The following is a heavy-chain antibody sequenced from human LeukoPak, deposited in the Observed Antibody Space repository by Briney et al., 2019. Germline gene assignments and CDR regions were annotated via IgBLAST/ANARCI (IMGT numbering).Heavy chain of an antibody. CDR2: ISGSSSTI. J-gene: IGHJ4*02. Sequence: GSLRLSCAAPGFAFSGYSLNWVRQAPGKGLEWVSYISGSSSTIYYADSVKDRFTISRDNAKNSLYLQMNSLRAEDTAVYYCARYRSGGSRGFDYWGQGTLVTVSS. D-gene: IGHD6-19*01. CDR3: ARYRSGGSRGFDY. V-gene: IGHV3-48*01. CDR1: GFAFSGYS.